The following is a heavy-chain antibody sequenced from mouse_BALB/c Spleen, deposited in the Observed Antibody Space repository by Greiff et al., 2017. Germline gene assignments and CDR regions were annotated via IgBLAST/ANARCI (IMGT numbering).Heavy chain of an antibody. D-gene: IGHD3-2*02. Sequence: EVKLVESGGGLVKPGGSLKLSCAASGFTFSSYAMSWVRQTPEKRLEWVASISSGGSTYYPDSVKGRFTISRDNARNILYLQMSSLRSEDTAMYYCARVKLRAYWGQGTLVTVSA. CDR2: ISSGGST. V-gene: IGHV5-6-5*01. CDR3: ARVKLRAY. CDR1: GFTFSSYA. J-gene: IGHJ3*01.